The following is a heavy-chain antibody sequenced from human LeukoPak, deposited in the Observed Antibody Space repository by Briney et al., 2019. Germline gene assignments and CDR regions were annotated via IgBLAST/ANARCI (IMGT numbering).Heavy chain of an antibody. V-gene: IGHV3-23*01. CDR3: AKDGAASGTYYYMVV. CDR1: GFTFSSYA. J-gene: IGHJ6*03. CDR2: ISGSGGST. Sequence: PGGSLRLSCAASGFTFSSYAMSWVRQAPGKGLEWVSAISGSGGSTYYADSVKGRFTISRDNSKNTLYLQMNSLRAEDTAVYYCAKDGAASGTYYYMVVWGKGTTVTVSS. D-gene: IGHD6-13*01.